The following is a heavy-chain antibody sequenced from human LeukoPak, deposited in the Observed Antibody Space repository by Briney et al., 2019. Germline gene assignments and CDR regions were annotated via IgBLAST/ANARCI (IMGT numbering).Heavy chain of an antibody. Sequence: ASVKVSCKASGYTFTGHAMNWVRQAPGQGPEWMGYINTKTGNPTYAQGFTGRFVFSLDTSVSTAYLQISSLKPEDTGVYYCAKGGWVAVTGMDSWGQGTLVTVSS. CDR1: GYTFTGHA. V-gene: IGHV7-4-1*02. D-gene: IGHD6-19*01. CDR2: INTKTGNP. CDR3: AKGGWVAVTGMDS. J-gene: IGHJ4*02.